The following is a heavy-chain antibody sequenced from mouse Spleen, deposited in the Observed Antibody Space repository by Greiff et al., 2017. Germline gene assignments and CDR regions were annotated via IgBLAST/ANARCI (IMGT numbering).Heavy chain of an antibody. J-gene: IGHJ2*01. V-gene: IGHV1-18*01. CDR2: INPKNGGI. CDR3: ARRDGYDMWYYFDY. D-gene: IGHD2-2*01. Sequence: VQLQQSGPELVKPGASVKIPCKASGYTFTDYNMDWVKQSHGKSLEWIGDINPKNGGIIYNQKFKGKATLTVDKSSSTAYMELRSLTSEDTAVYYCARRDGYDMWYYFDYWGEGTTLTVSS. CDR1: GYTFTDYN.